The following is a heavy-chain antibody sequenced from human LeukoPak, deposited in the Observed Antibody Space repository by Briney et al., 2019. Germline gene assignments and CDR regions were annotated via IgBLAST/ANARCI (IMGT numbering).Heavy chain of an antibody. D-gene: IGHD6-19*01. CDR3: ASGWLVRTGRYYYYYMDV. Sequence: ASVKVSCKASGYTFTSYDINWVRQATGQGLEWMGWMNPNSGNTGYAQKFQGRVTMTRDTSISTAYMELSSLRSEDTAVYYCASGWLVRTGRYYYYYMDVWGKGTTVTVSS. J-gene: IGHJ6*03. CDR2: MNPNSGNT. V-gene: IGHV1-8*01. CDR1: GYTFTSYD.